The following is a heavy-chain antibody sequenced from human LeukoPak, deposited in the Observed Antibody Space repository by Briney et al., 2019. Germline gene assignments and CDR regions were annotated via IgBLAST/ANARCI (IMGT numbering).Heavy chain of an antibody. CDR2: IYSGGST. V-gene: IGHV3-53*01. D-gene: IGHD3-16*01. CDR3: AREVLGEYYFDY. CDR1: GFTFSSYW. Sequence: PGGSLRLSCAASGFTFSSYWMHWVRQAPGKGLEWVSVIYSGGSTYYADSVKGRFTISRDNSKNTLYLQMNSLRAEDTAVYYCAREVLGEYYFDYWGQGTLVTVSS. J-gene: IGHJ4*02.